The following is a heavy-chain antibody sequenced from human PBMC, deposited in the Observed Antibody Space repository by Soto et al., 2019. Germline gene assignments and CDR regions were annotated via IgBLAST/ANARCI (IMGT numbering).Heavy chain of an antibody. CDR3: ARLPPMAAAGHYYYGMDV. J-gene: IGHJ6*02. CDR2: IYYSGST. D-gene: IGHD6-13*01. CDR1: GVSMSSYY. Sequence: SETLSLTCTVSGVSMSSYYWNWIRQPPGKGLEWIGYIYYSGSTNYNPALKSRVTISVGTSKNQFSLKLNSVTAADSAVYFCARLPPMAAAGHYYYGMDVWGQGTTVTVSS. V-gene: IGHV4-59*08.